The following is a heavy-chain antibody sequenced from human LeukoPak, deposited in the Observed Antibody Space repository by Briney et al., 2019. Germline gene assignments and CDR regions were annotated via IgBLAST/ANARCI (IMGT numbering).Heavy chain of an antibody. CDR1: GFTFNNYW. J-gene: IGHJ4*02. CDR2: ISKDGSTT. V-gene: IGHV3-74*01. Sequence: GGSLRLSCAASGFTFNNYWMHWVRQAPGKGLVWVSRISKDGSTTNYADSVKGRFTISRDNAKNTLYLQMNSLTAEDTALYYCARGASSGYLIDYWGQGTLVTVSS. CDR3: ARGASSGYLIDY. D-gene: IGHD5-18*01.